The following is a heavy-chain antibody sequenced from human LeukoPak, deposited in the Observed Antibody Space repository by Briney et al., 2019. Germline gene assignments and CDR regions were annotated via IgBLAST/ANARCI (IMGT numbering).Heavy chain of an antibody. CDR2: IYYSGST. CDR3: ARQRFFDY. V-gene: IGHV4-39*01. J-gene: IGHJ4*02. CDR1: GGSISSSSYY. Sequence: SETLSLTCTVSGGSISSSSYYWGWIRQPPGKGLEWIGSIYYSGSTYYNPSLKGRVTISVDTSKNQFSLKLSSVTAADTAVYYCARQRFFDYWGQGTLVTVSS.